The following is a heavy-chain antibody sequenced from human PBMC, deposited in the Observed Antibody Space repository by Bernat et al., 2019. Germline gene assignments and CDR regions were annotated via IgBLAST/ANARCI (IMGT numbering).Heavy chain of an antibody. CDR3: ARSRQDWCSNRCYIDY. V-gene: IGHV3-64*01. Sequence: EVQLVESGGGLVQPGGSLRLSCAASGFTFSSYAMHWVRQAPGKGLEYVSAISSNGGSTYYANSVKGRFTISRDHSKNPPYLSMGRPRGEEIAVDLCARSRQDWCSNRCYIDYWGQGILVTVSS. J-gene: IGHJ4*02. D-gene: IGHD2-2*02. CDR2: ISSNGGST. CDR1: GFTFSSYA.